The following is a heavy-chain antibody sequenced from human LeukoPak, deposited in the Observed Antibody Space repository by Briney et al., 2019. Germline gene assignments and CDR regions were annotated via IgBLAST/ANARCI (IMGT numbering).Heavy chain of an antibody. J-gene: IGHJ4*02. D-gene: IGHD3-10*01. V-gene: IGHV3-33*01. CDR3: ARDPHPGFGEAGGPFDY. CDR2: IWYDGSNK. CDR1: GFTFSSYG. Sequence: PGRSLRLSCAASGFTFSSYGMHWVRQAPGKGLEWVAVIWYDGSNKYYADSVKGRLTISRDNSKNTPYLQMNSLRAEDTAVYYCARDPHPGFGEAGGPFDYWGQGTLVTVSS.